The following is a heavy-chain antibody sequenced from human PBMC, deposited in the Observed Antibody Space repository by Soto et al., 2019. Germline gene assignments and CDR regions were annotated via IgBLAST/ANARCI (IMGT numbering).Heavy chain of an antibody. CDR1: GFTFSDYY. J-gene: IGHJ4*02. V-gene: IGHV3-11*01. Sequence: PXGSLRLSCAASGFTFSDYYMTWIRQAPGKGLEWVSYISSSGSVIYYADSVKGRFTISRDNAKNSLWLQMNSLRAEDTAVYYCASPPHYGDNDYWGQGTLVTV. CDR2: ISSSGSVI. CDR3: ASPPHYGDNDY. D-gene: IGHD4-17*01.